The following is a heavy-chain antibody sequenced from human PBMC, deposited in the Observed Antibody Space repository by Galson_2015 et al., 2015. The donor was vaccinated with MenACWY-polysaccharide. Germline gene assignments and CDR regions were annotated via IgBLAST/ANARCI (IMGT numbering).Heavy chain of an antibody. CDR1: GYTFTNYY. CDR2: VKPSGGHP. Sequence: SVKVSCKASGYTFTNYYIHWVRQAPGLGLEWMGVVKPSGGHPIQEQKFQGRVTMTSDTSTSTVYMEVRSLGSDDTAIYYCARAAYCTHHCYYYYYMDVWGKGTTVTVSS. J-gene: IGHJ6*03. D-gene: IGHD2-8*01. V-gene: IGHV1-46*01. CDR3: ARAAYCTHHCYYYYYMDV.